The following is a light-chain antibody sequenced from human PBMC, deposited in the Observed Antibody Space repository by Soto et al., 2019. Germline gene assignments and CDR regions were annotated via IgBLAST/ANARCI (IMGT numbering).Light chain of an antibody. Sequence: DIVMTQSPLSLPVTPGEPASISCRSSQSLLHSNGNNYVDWCLQKPGQAPQLLLYLASNRASGVPDRFSGSGSGTDFTLKISRVEAEDVGVYYCLQALQTPITLGQGTRLEIK. J-gene: IGKJ5*01. CDR2: LAS. CDR1: QSLLHSNGNNY. V-gene: IGKV2-28*01. CDR3: LQALQTPIT.